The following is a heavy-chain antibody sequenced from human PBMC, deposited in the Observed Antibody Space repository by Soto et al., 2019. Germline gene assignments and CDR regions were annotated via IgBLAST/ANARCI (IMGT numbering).Heavy chain of an antibody. CDR3: ARGSGYCSSTSCHRSYYYYYYGMDV. J-gene: IGHJ6*02. Sequence: SVKVSCKASGGTFSSYAISWVRQAPGQGLEWMGGIIPIFGTANYAQKFQGRVTITADKSTSTAYMELSSLRSEDTAVYYCARGSGYCSSTSCHRSYYYYYYGMDVWGQGTTVTVSS. CDR1: GGTFSSYA. D-gene: IGHD2-2*02. V-gene: IGHV1-69*06. CDR2: IIPIFGTA.